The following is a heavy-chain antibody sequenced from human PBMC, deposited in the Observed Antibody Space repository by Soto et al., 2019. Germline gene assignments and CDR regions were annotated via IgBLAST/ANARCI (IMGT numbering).Heavy chain of an antibody. CDR3: AKNGQPPYYYYGLDV. Sequence: GASVKVSCKASGYTFTRYGISWVRQAPGQGLEWMGWISGYNGDTNYAQKFQDRVSMTIDTSTTTAYMELRSLTSDDTAVYYCAKNGQPPYYYYGLDVWGQGTKVTVSS. CDR1: GYTFTRYG. CDR2: ISGYNGDT. V-gene: IGHV1-18*01. J-gene: IGHJ6*02. D-gene: IGHD2-8*01.